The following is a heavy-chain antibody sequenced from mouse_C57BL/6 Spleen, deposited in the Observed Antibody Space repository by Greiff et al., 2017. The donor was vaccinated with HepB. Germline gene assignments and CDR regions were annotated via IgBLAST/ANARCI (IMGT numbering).Heavy chain of an antibody. J-gene: IGHJ2*01. V-gene: IGHV1-55*01. CDR2: IYPGSGST. D-gene: IGHD2-4*01. CDR3: ARGGYDYDYFDY. Sequence: VQLQQSGAELVKPGASVKMSCKASGYTFTSYWITWVKQRPGQGLEWIGDIYPGSGSTNYNEKFKSKATLTVDTSSSTAYMQLSSLTSEDSAVYYCARGGYDYDYFDYWGQGTTLTVSS. CDR1: GYTFTSYW.